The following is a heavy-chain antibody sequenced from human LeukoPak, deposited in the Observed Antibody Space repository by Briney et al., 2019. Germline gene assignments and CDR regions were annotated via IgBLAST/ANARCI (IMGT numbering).Heavy chain of an antibody. CDR2: ISYDGTNK. CDR3: ARSPTYYYMDV. Sequence: PGESLRLSCEASGFTFSNYVIHWFRQAPGKGLEWLAVISYDGTNKYYTDSVKGRFTISRDHSKTTVDLQMDSLGGADTAVYYCARSPTYYYMDVWGKGTTVTVSS. V-gene: IGHV3-30-3*01. J-gene: IGHJ6*03. CDR1: GFTFSNYV.